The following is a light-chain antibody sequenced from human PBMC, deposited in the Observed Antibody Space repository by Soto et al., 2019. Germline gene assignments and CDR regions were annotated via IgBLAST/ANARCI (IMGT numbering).Light chain of an antibody. V-gene: IGKV3-20*01. CDR1: QSVSNNY. CDR3: QQYGSSTIT. Sequence: ESVLTESAGTLSLSPGERATLSCRASQSVSNNYLAWYQQKPGQAPRLLIYGASNRATGIPDRFSGSGSGTDFTLTISRLEPEDFAVYYCQQYGSSTITFGQGTRLEIK. J-gene: IGKJ5*01. CDR2: GAS.